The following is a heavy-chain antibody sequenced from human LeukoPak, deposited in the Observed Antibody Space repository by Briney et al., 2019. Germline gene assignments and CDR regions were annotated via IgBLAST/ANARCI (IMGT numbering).Heavy chain of an antibody. Sequence: PGGSLRLSCAASGFTFSSYWMSWVRQAPGKGLEWVANIKQDGSEEYYVDSVKGRFTILRDNAKNSLYLQMNGLRAEDTALYYCARDGDSALFGWFDPWGQGTLVTVSS. V-gene: IGHV3-7*01. CDR2: IKQDGSEE. J-gene: IGHJ5*02. CDR3: ARDGDSALFGWFDP. CDR1: GFTFSSYW. D-gene: IGHD2-21*01.